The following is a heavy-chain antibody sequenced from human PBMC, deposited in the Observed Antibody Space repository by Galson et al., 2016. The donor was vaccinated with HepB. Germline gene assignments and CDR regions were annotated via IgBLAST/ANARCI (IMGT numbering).Heavy chain of an antibody. D-gene: IGHD5-18*01. CDR1: GYTFTSSG. Sequence: QSGAEVKKPGASVKVSCKASGYTFTSSGISWVRQAPGQGLEWMGWISAYNSNTNYRQNLQGRVTMTTDTSTSTAYMELRSLTSDDTAVYYCATMRWTQGPLTSWGQGALVTVSS. J-gene: IGHJ5*02. V-gene: IGHV1-18*01. CDR3: ATMRWTQGPLTS. CDR2: ISAYNSNT.